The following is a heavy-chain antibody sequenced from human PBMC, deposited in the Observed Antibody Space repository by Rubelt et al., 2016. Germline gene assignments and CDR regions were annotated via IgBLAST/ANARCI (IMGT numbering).Heavy chain of an antibody. CDR1: GFTFSSYA. CDR3: AKDQVVRIYGMDV. D-gene: IGHD2-8*01. J-gene: IGHJ6*02. V-gene: IGHV3-23*01. Sequence: EVQLLESGGGLVQPGGSLRLSCAASGFTFSSYAMSWVRQAPGKGLEWVSAISGSGGSTYYADSVKGRFTISRENSKSTLDLQRNSLRAEGTAVYYGAKDQVVRIYGMDVWGQGTTVTVSS. CDR2: ISGSGGST.